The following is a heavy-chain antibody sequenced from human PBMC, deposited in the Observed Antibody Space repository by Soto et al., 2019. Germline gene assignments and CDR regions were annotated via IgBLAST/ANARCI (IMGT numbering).Heavy chain of an antibody. Sequence: PSETLSLTCTVSGGSISSYYWSWIRQPPGKGLEWIGYIYYSGSTNYNPSLKSRVTISVDTSKNQFSLKLSSVTAADTAVYYCARDRCTNGVCYSGFGLYYYYGMDVWGQGTTVTVSS. V-gene: IGHV4-59*12. CDR1: GGSISSYY. CDR2: IYYSGST. D-gene: IGHD2-8*01. J-gene: IGHJ6*02. CDR3: ARDRCTNGVCYSGFGLYYYYGMDV.